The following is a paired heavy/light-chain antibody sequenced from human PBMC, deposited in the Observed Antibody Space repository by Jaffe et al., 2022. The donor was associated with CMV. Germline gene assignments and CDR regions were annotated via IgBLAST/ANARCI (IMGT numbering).Heavy chain of an antibody. V-gene: IGHV3-7*01. D-gene: IGHD3-16*01. CDR3: VRFRPGGYLDY. CDR1: GFTFSLYW. CDR2: IKEDGSQK. Sequence: EVQLVESGGGLVQPGGSLRLSCAASGFTFSLYWMSWVRQAPGKGLEWVANIKEDGSQKYFAGSVEGRFTISRDNAENSLYLQMNSLRAEDTAVYYCVRFRPGGYLDYWGQGTRVTVSS. J-gene: IGHJ4*02.
Light chain of an antibody. CDR1: SSDVGGYNY. V-gene: IGLV2-8*01. J-gene: IGLJ2*01. Sequence: QSALTQPPSASGSPGQSVTISCTGTSSDVGGYNYVSWYQQHPGKAPKLIIYEVNKRPSGVPDRFSGSKSGNTASLTVSGLQAEDEADYYCNSYAGSHNVVFGGGTKLTVL. CDR3: NSYAGSHNVV. CDR2: EVN.